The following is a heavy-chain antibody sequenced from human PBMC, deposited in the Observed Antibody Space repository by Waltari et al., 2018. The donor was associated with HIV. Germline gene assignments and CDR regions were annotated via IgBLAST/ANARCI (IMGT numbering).Heavy chain of an antibody. J-gene: IGHJ4*02. Sequence: QLEQPGAVVKKPGASVRVSCTVSGIRVTKLSVPWVRQMPEKRLEWMGQFDPEDGETTYAQKFQGRVTMTQDTSTNTAYLELSSLRSEDTAVFYCATDVCVTGTPRGTCDWGQGTLVTVSS. V-gene: IGHV1-24*01. D-gene: IGHD3-16*01. CDR1: GIRVTKLS. CDR2: FDPEDGET. CDR3: ATDVCVTGTPRGTCD.